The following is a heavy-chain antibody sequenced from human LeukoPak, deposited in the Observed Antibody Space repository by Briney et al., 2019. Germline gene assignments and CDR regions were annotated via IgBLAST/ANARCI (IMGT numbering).Heavy chain of an antibody. CDR2: IKQDGREK. CDR1: GFTFSSYW. Sequence: GGSLRLSCAASGFTFSSYWMSWVRQAPGKGPEWVANIKQDGREKHYVDSVKGRFTISRDNAKSSLYLQMNSLRDEDTAVYYCTRDEAAATNWGQGTLVTVSS. CDR3: TRDEAAATN. V-gene: IGHV3-7*01. J-gene: IGHJ4*02. D-gene: IGHD6-13*01.